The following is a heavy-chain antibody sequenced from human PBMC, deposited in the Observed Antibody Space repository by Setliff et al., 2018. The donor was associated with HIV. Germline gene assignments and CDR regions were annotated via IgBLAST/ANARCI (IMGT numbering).Heavy chain of an antibody. CDR2: IYSTGST. D-gene: IGHD4-17*01. J-gene: IGHJ4*02. CDR3: AKGAGFYGDYTFDY. V-gene: IGHV4-59*11. Sequence: SETLSLTCTVSGASISSHSWSWIRQSPGKELEWIGYIYSTGSTNYNPSLQSRVHISMDASKNKFSLKVTSVTSADTAAYYCAKGAGFYGDYTFDYWGQGNLVTVSS. CDR1: GASISSHS.